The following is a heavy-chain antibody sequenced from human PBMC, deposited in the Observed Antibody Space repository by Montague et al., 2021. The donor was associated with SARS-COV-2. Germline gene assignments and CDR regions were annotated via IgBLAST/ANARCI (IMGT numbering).Heavy chain of an antibody. CDR2: VHDSGTP. D-gene: IGHD3-22*01. V-gene: IGHV4-39*01. CDR1: GGSIISNTYN. Sequence: SETLSLTCTVSGGSIISNTYNWSWIRQPPGKGLEWIASVHDSGTPYNNPSFWSRVTMYVDTSKNQFSLKLTSVTPANTAVYYCARHVHISSRDYYHAFDYWGQGILVTVSS. CDR3: ARHVHISSRDYYHAFDY. J-gene: IGHJ4*02.